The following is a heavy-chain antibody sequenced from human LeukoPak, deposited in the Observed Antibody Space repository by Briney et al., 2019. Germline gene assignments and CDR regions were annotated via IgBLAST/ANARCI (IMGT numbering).Heavy chain of an antibody. CDR2: ISGTGGST. J-gene: IGHJ3*02. CDR3: ARDPGDAFGI. Sequence: GGSLRLSCAASGFTFYNSVMGWVRQAPGKGLEWVSDISGTGGSTYYADSVKGRFTISRDNSKNTLYLQMNSLRVEDTAVYYCARDPGDAFGIWGQGTMVTVSS. CDR1: GFTFYNSV. V-gene: IGHV3-23*01.